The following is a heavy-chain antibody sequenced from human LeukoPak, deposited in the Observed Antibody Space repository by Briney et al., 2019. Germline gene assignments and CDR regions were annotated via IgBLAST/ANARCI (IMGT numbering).Heavy chain of an antibody. Sequence: GGSLRLSCAASGFTFSSYSMNWVRQAPGKGLEWVSYISSSSSTIYYADSVKGRFTISRDNAKNSLYLQMNSLRDEDTAVYYCARVEVVGATQGAYDAFDIWGQGTMVTVSS. CDR2: ISSSSSTI. J-gene: IGHJ3*02. CDR3: ARVEVVGATQGAYDAFDI. CDR1: GFTFSSYS. D-gene: IGHD1-26*01. V-gene: IGHV3-48*02.